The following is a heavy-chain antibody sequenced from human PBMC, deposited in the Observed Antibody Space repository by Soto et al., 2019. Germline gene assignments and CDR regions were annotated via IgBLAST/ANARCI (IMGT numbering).Heavy chain of an antibody. CDR1: GLTFSIYS. D-gene: IGHD2-15*01. CDR3: ARRGSR. CDR2: IHPGGQTI. J-gene: IGHJ3*01. Sequence: GGSLRLSCAASGLTFSIYSMNWVRQAPGKGLEWISYIHPGGQTIFYAESVKGRFTISRDNAKHSVYLQMNSLRAEDTAVYYCARRGSRWGRGTKVTVSS. V-gene: IGHV3-48*01.